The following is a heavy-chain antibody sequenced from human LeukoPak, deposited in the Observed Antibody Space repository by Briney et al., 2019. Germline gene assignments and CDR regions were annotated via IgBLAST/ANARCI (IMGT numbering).Heavy chain of an antibody. CDR3: ARSPGITGTTWYFDL. D-gene: IGHD1-7*01. CDR1: RFTFSSYD. V-gene: IGHV3-13*01. Sequence: GGSLRLSCAASRFTFSSYDMHWVRQVTGKGLEWVSSIGTARDTYYPGSVKGRFTISREDAKNSLYLQMNSLRAGDTAVYYCARSPGITGTTWYFDLWGRGTLVTVSS. CDR2: IGTARDT. J-gene: IGHJ2*01.